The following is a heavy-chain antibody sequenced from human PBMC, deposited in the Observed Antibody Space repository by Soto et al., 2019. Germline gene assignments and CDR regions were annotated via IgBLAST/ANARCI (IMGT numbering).Heavy chain of an antibody. J-gene: IGHJ4*02. Sequence: QVQLQESGPGLVKPSETLSLTCTVSGGSISSYYWSWIRQPPGKGLEWIGYIYYSGSTNYNPSLKSRVTISVDTAKNQFSLKLSSVTAADTAVYYCARVAAVAGTWYFAYWGQGTLVTVSS. CDR1: GGSISSYY. CDR3: ARVAAVAGTWYFAY. D-gene: IGHD6-19*01. CDR2: IYYSGST. V-gene: IGHV4-59*01.